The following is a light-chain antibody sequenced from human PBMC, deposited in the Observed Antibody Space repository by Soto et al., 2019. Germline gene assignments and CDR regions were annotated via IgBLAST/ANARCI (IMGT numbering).Light chain of an antibody. J-gene: IGKJ2*01. Sequence: EIVMTQSPATLSVSPGERATLSCRASQSVSSNLAWYQQKPGQAPRLLLYRASSRATGIPDRFSGSGSGTDFTLTISRLEAEDFAVYYCQQYGSSPYTFGQGTKVDIK. CDR2: RAS. CDR1: QSVSSN. V-gene: IGKV3-20*01. CDR3: QQYGSSPYT.